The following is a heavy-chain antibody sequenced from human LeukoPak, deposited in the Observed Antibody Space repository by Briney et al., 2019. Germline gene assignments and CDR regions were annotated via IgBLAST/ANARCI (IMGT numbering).Heavy chain of an antibody. Sequence: GGSLRLSCAASGFTFSRYAMNWVRQAPGKGLEWVSAISGSGSSTYYADSVKGRFTISRDNSKNTLYLQMNSLRAEDTAVYYCAKDALGDFWSGFQAGYWGQGTLVTVSS. D-gene: IGHD3-3*01. V-gene: IGHV3-23*01. J-gene: IGHJ4*02. CDR1: GFTFSRYA. CDR3: AKDALGDFWSGFQAGY. CDR2: ISGSGSST.